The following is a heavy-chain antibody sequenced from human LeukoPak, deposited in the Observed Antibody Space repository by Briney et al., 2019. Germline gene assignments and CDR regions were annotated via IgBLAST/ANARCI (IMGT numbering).Heavy chain of an antibody. J-gene: IGHJ3*02. V-gene: IGHV3-43*01. CDR3: AKDILDDAFDI. CDR2: ISGDGTFT. CDR1: GFSLDDHS. Sequence: PGGSLRLSCAASGFSLDDHSMHWVRQAPGKGLEWVCLISGDGTFTHCTDSVRGRFTVSRDKSKNSLFLQMIGVRLEDTALYFCAKDILDDAFDIWGRGTTVTVSA. D-gene: IGHD1-1*01.